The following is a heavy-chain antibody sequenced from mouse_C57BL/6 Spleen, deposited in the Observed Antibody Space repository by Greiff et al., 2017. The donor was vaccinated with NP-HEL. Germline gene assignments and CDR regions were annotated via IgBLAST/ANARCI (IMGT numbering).Heavy chain of an antibody. J-gene: IGHJ2*01. D-gene: IGHD1-1*01. V-gene: IGHV5-17*01. CDR1: GFTFSDYG. Sequence: EVKVVESGGGLVKPGGSLKLSCAASGFTFSDYGMHWVRQAPEKGLEWVAYISSGSSTIYYADTVKGRFTISRDNAKNTLFLQMTSLRSEDTAMYYCARGGSSILYYFDYWGQGTTLTVSS. CDR3: ARGGSSILYYFDY. CDR2: ISSGSSTI.